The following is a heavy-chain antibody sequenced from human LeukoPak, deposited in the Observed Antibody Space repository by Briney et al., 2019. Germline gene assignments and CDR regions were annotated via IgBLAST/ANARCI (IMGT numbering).Heavy chain of an antibody. V-gene: IGHV4-61*02. CDR2: IYTSGST. D-gene: IGHD4-17*01. Sequence: SQTLSLTCTVSGGSISSGSYYWSWIRQPAGKGLEWIGRIYTSGSTNYNPSLKSRVTISVDTSKNQFSLKLSSVTAADTAVYYCARDSEDGDDAFDIWGQGTMVTVS. CDR3: ARDSEDGDDAFDI. CDR1: GGSISSGSYY. J-gene: IGHJ3*02.